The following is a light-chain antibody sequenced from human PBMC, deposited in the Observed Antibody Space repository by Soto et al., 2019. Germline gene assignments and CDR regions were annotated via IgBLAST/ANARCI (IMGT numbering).Light chain of an antibody. Sequence: DIQMTQSPSTLSASVGDRVNITCRASQTIDGWLAWYQQKPGKAPKLLVSRASDLQTGVPSRFSGSGSGTEFTLNISCLQTDDFATYYCQQYNSYFFTVGPGTKVDVK. CDR2: RAS. J-gene: IGKJ3*01. CDR3: QQYNSYFFT. V-gene: IGKV1-5*03. CDR1: QTIDGW.